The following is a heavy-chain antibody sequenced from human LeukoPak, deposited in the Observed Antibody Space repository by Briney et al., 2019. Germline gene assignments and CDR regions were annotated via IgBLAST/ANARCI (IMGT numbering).Heavy chain of an antibody. Sequence: GRSLRLSCAASGFTFSSYGMHWVRQAPGKGLEWVAVISYDGSNKYYADSVKGRFTISRDNSKNTLYRQMNSLRAEDTAVYYCAKNLLIDDIAAAQYGGHYGMDVWGQGTTVTVSS. CDR1: GFTFSSYG. J-gene: IGHJ6*02. CDR3: AKNLLIDDIAAAQYGGHYGMDV. CDR2: ISYDGSNK. V-gene: IGHV3-30*18. D-gene: IGHD6-13*01.